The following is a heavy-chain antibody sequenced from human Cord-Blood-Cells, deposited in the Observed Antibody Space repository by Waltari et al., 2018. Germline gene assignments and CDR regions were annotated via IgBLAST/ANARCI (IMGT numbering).Heavy chain of an antibody. CDR2: ISSSSSYI. Sequence: EVQLVESGGGLVKPGGSLRLSCAASGFTFSSYSMNWVRQAPGKGLEWVSSISSSSSYIYYADSVKGRFTISRDNAKNSLYLQMNSLRAEDTAVYYCARVGGGYGYVDLWGRGTLVTVSS. CDR1: GFTFSSYS. J-gene: IGHJ2*01. V-gene: IGHV3-21*01. CDR3: ARVGGGYGYVDL. D-gene: IGHD3-22*01.